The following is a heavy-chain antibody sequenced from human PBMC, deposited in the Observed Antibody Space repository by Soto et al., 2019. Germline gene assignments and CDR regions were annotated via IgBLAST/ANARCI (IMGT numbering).Heavy chain of an antibody. CDR2: ISGSGGST. D-gene: IGHD5-12*01. CDR1: GFTFSSFA. CDR3: AKDLGGYSGYAFDY. J-gene: IGHJ4*02. Sequence: GGSLRLSCAASGFTFSSFAMSWVRQAPGKGLEWVSAISGSGGSTYYADSVKGRFTISRDNSKNTLYLQMNSLRAEDTAVYYCAKDLGGYSGYAFDYWGQGTLVTVS. V-gene: IGHV3-23*01.